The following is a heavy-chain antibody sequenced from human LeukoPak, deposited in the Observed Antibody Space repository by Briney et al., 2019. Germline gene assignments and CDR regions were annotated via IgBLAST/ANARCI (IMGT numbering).Heavy chain of an antibody. V-gene: IGHV1-69*06. CDR2: IIPIFGTA. D-gene: IGHD3-9*01. CDR1: GGTFSSYA. CDR3: ARGRQLRYFDWLLSPED. Sequence: GASVKVSCKASGGTFSSYAISWVRQAPGQGLEWMGGIIPIFGTANYAQKFQGRVTITADKSTSTAYMELSSLRSEDTAVYYCARGRQLRYFDWLLSPEDWGQGTLVTVSS. J-gene: IGHJ4*02.